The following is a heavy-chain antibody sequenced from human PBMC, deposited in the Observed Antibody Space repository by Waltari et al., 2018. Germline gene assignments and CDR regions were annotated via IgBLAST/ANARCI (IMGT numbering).Heavy chain of an antibody. V-gene: IGHV1-69*05. CDR2: IIPIFGTA. J-gene: IGHJ5*02. D-gene: IGHD6-19*01. Sequence: QVQLVQSGAEVKKPGSSVKVSCKASGGTFSSYAISWVRQAPGQGLEWMGGIIPIFGTANYAQEFQGRVTITTDESTSTAYMELSSLRSEDTAVYYCARDRGVWLDQYNWFDPWGQGTLVTVSS. CDR3: ARDRGVWLDQYNWFDP. CDR1: GGTFSSYA.